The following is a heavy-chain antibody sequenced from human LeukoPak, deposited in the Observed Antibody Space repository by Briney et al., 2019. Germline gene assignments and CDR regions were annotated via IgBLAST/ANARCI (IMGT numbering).Heavy chain of an antibody. CDR2: ISFDGSNK. J-gene: IGHJ4*02. Sequence: GGSLRLSCVASGFTFSNFAMHWVRQAPGKGLEWVTLISFDGSNKYYADSVKGRFTVSRDNSKNTLYLQMNSLGAEDTAVYYCARGVGGGSSWYNFWGQGSLVTVSS. V-gene: IGHV3-30-3*01. D-gene: IGHD6-13*01. CDR3: ARGVGGGSSWYNF. CDR1: GFTFSNFA.